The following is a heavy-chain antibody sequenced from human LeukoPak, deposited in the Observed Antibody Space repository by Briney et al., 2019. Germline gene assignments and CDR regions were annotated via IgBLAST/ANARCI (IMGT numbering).Heavy chain of an antibody. CDR3: ARGVLWFGELLNYYYYMDV. CDR1: GYTFIGYY. Sequence: ASVKVSCKTSGYTFIGYYIHWVRQAPGQGLEWMGWINPKNGGANYAPRFQGRVTMTRDRSISTVYMELSGLTSDDTAMYYCARGVLWFGELLNYYYYMDVWGKGTTVTISS. J-gene: IGHJ6*03. D-gene: IGHD3-10*01. V-gene: IGHV1-2*07. CDR2: INPKNGGA.